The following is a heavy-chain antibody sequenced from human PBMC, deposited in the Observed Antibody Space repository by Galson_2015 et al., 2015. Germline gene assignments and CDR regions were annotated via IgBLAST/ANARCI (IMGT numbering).Heavy chain of an antibody. D-gene: IGHD4-17*01. CDR2: IYYSGST. V-gene: IGHV4-59*01. J-gene: IGHJ4*02. Sequence: ETLSLTCTVSGGSISSYYWSWIRQPPGKGLEWIGYIYYSGSTNYNPSLKSRVTISVDTSKNQFSLKLSSVTAADTAVYYCARVDIHGDYGSFFDYWGQGTLVTVSS. CDR3: ARVDIHGDYGSFFDY. CDR1: GGSISSYY.